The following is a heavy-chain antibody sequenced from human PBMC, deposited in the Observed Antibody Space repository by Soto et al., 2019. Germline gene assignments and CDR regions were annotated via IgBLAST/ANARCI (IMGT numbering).Heavy chain of an antibody. Sequence: GGSLRLSCTASGLTFSISWMTWVRQAPGEGLEWVSNINPAGNVQHYADSVKERFTISRDNAKNSLFLQMSGLRVEDTAVYYCATANTPYAFDMSGQGTMVTVSS. CDR3: ATANTPYAFDM. CDR1: GLTFSISW. CDR2: INPAGNVQ. J-gene: IGHJ3*02. V-gene: IGHV3-7*01.